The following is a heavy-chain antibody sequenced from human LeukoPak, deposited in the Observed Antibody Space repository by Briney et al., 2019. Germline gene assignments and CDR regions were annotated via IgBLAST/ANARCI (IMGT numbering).Heavy chain of an antibody. Sequence: SETLSLTCVVYGGSFSGYYWSWVRQPPGKGLEWIGEVNHSGSTNYNPSLKSRVTISVDTSKNQFSLKLSSVTAADTAVYYCARVLRYFDWSRDYYYMDVWGKGTTVTVSS. CDR1: GGSFSGYY. CDR2: VNHSGST. J-gene: IGHJ6*03. V-gene: IGHV4-34*01. CDR3: ARVLRYFDWSRDYYYMDV. D-gene: IGHD3-9*01.